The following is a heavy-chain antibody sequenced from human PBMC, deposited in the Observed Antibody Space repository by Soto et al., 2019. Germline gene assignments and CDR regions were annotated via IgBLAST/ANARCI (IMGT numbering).Heavy chain of an antibody. CDR2: INPSGGST. D-gene: IGHD3-3*01. V-gene: IGHV1-46*01. Sequence: ASVKVSCKASGYTFTSYYMHWVRQAPGQGLEWMGIINPSGGSTSYAQKFQGRVTMTRDTSTSTVYMELSSLRSEDTAVYYCASPVRYYDFWSGYLNYYYYGMDVWGQGTTLTVSS. CDR3: ASPVRYYDFWSGYLNYYYYGMDV. J-gene: IGHJ6*02. CDR1: GYTFTSYY.